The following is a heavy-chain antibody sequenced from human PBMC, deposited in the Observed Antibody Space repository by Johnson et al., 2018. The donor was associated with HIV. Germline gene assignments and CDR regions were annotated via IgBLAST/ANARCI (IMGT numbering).Heavy chain of an antibody. D-gene: IGHD6-13*01. Sequence: QMLLVESGGGLVNPGGSLRLSFVVSGFSFSDYYMSWIRQAPGKWLEWVAVISYDGSNKYYADSVKGRFTISRDNSKNTLYLQMNSLRAEDTAVYYCAREGAAAGPTDAFDIWGQGTMVTVSS. J-gene: IGHJ3*02. CDR2: ISYDGSNK. CDR3: AREGAAAGPTDAFDI. CDR1: GFSFSDYY. V-gene: IGHV3-30-3*01.